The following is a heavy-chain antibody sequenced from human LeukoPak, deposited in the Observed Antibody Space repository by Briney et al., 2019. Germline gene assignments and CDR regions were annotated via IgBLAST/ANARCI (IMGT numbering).Heavy chain of an antibody. CDR2: INPSGGST. V-gene: IGHV1-46*01. D-gene: IGHD3-3*01. CDR3: ARKPLGWGGLDY. Sequence: ASVKVSCKASGYTFTSYYIHWVRQAPGQGLEWMGIINPSGGSTSYAQKFQARVTMTRDTSTRTVYMELSSLRSEDTAVYYCARKPLGWGGLDYWGKGPLVTVSS. CDR1: GYTFTSYY. J-gene: IGHJ4*02.